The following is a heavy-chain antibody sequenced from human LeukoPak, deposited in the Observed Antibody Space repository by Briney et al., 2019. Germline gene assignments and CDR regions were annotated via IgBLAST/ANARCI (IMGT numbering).Heavy chain of an antibody. J-gene: IGHJ4*02. Sequence: PSETLSLTCTVSGGSITSSSYYWGWIRQPPGKGLEWIGSIYYTGSTYYNPSLKSRVTISVDTSKNQFSLKLSSVTAADTAVCYCARHMHRSGYDILTPGYFDYWGQGTLVTVSS. D-gene: IGHD5-12*01. CDR2: IYYTGST. CDR1: GGSITSSSYY. V-gene: IGHV4-39*01. CDR3: ARHMHRSGYDILTPGYFDY.